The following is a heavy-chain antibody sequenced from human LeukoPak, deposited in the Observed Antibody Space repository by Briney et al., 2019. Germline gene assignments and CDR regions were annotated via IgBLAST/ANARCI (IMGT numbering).Heavy chain of an antibody. CDR2: ISAYNGNR. D-gene: IGHD6-19*01. Sequence: AAVKVSCKASGYTFTNYAFTLLRQAPGPGLEWVGWISAYNGNRHYAQKLQGKVIITNDTSKGTAYMQLRSLRSDDTAEYYCARRGGYSSGFDYDYYYCFWDVWGRGTRVSVFS. CDR3: ARRGGYSSGFDYDYYYCFWDV. J-gene: IGHJ6*04. CDR1: GYTFTNYA. V-gene: IGHV1-18*01.